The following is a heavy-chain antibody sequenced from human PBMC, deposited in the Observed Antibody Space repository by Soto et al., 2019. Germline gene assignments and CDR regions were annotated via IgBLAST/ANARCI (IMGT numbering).Heavy chain of an antibody. J-gene: IGHJ6*02. Sequence: PGESLKISCKGSGYSFTSYWISWVRQMPGKGLEWMGRIDPSDSYTNYSPSFQGHVTISADKSISTAYLQWSSLKASDTAMYYCARHGRIAAVGDYYYGMDVWGQGTTVTVSS. V-gene: IGHV5-10-1*01. CDR2: IDPSDSYT. CDR1: GYSFTSYW. CDR3: ARHGRIAAVGDYYYGMDV. D-gene: IGHD6-13*01.